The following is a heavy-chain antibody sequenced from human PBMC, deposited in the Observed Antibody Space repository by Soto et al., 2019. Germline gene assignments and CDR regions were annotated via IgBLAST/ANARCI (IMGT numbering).Heavy chain of an antibody. Sequence: QVQLQESGPGLVKPSETLSLTCTVSGGSISSYYWSWIRQPPGKGLEWIGYIYYSGSTNYNPSLKSRVTISVDTSKNQFSLKLSSVTAADTAVYYCARGDSRSTWDWFDPWGQGTLVTVSS. CDR1: GGSISSYY. CDR3: ARGDSRSTWDWFDP. V-gene: IGHV4-59*01. D-gene: IGHD6-6*01. J-gene: IGHJ5*02. CDR2: IYYSGST.